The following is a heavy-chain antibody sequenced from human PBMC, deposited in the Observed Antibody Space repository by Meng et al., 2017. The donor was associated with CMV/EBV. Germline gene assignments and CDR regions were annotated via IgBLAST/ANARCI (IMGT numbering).Heavy chain of an antibody. J-gene: IGHJ4*02. D-gene: IGHD3-10*01. CDR3: AKLPNRRDTGF. CDR2: FYSGGHN. Sequence: CSVAGISSSSGSNDWGWLRQAPGQGLEWIGYFYSGGHNFYTPTLRSRVTLSVDTSKNHFSLKVTSVTAADTGVYFCAKLPNRRDTGFWGRGALVTVSS. V-gene: IGHV4-39*02. CDR1: GISSSSGSND.